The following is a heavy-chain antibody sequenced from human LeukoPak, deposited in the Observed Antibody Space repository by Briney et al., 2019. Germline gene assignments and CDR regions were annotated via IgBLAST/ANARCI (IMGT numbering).Heavy chain of an antibody. Sequence: GGSLRLSCAASGFTFSSYSMNWVRQAPGKGLEWVSSISSSSSYICYADSVEGRFTISRDNAKNSLYLQMNSLRAEDTAVYYCARSWLLAAAGTYDYWGQGTLVTVSS. CDR2: ISSSSSYI. CDR1: GFTFSSYS. CDR3: ARSWLLAAAGTYDY. V-gene: IGHV3-21*01. D-gene: IGHD6-13*01. J-gene: IGHJ4*02.